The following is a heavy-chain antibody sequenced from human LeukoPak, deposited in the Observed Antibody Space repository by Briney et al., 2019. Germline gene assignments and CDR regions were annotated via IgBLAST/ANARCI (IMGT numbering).Heavy chain of an antibody. V-gene: IGHV3-48*01. D-gene: IGHD6-13*01. CDR3: ARDSAAAAGAAQLDY. CDR1: RFTFSSYS. J-gene: IGHJ4*02. CDR2: ISSSSSTI. Sequence: GGSLRLSCAASRFTFSSYSMNWVRQAPGKGLEWVSYISSSSSTIYYADSVKGRFTISRDNAKNSLYLQMNSLRAEDTAVYYCARDSAAAAGAAQLDYWGQGTLVTVSS.